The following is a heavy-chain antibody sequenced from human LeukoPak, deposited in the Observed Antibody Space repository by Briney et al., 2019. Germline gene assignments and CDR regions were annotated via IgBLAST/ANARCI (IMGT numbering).Heavy chain of an antibody. Sequence: PSETLSLTCTVSIGSINSYYWSWIRQPPGKGLEWIGYVYYTGSTEYNPSLKSRVTISVDTSKNQFSLNLSSVTAADMAVYYCARIRGYGVFAYFDYWGQGTLVTVSS. V-gene: IGHV4-59*01. J-gene: IGHJ4*02. CDR3: ARIRGYGVFAYFDY. D-gene: IGHD5/OR15-5a*01. CDR1: IGSINSYY. CDR2: VYYTGST.